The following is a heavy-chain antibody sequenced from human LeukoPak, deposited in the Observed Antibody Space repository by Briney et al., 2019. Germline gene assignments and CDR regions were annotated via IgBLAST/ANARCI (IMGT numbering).Heavy chain of an antibody. CDR2: INHSGST. Sequence: SSETLSLTCAVYGGSFSGYYWSWIRQPPGKGLEWIGEINHSGSTNYNPSLKSRVTMSVDTSKNQFSLKLSSVTAADTAVYYCARASLRFLEWLPGPYFDYWGQGTLVTVSS. J-gene: IGHJ4*02. D-gene: IGHD3-3*01. V-gene: IGHV4-34*01. CDR1: GGSFSGYY. CDR3: ARASLRFLEWLPGPYFDY.